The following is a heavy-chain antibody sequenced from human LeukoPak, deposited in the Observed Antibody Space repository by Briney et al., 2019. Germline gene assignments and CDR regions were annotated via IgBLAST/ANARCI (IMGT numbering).Heavy chain of an antibody. V-gene: IGHV1-2*06. CDR2: INPNSGGT. J-gene: IGHJ5*02. D-gene: IGHD2-2*01. Sequence: ASVKVSCKASGYTFTGYYMHWVRQAPGQGLEWMGRINPNSGGTNYAQKFQGRVTMTRDTSISTAYMELSRLRSDDTAVYYCASLGFCSRATCVDQWGQGTLVTVSS. CDR1: GYTFTGYY. CDR3: ASLGFCSRATCVDQ.